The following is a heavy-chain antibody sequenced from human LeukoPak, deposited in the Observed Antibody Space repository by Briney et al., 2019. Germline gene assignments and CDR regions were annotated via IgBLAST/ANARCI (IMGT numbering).Heavy chain of an antibody. J-gene: IGHJ6*03. CDR3: ARNQWDCSGGSCYGRSHYYYYYMDV. Sequence: ASVKVSCKASGYTFTSYAMNWVRQAPGQGLEWMGWINTNTGNPTYAQGFTGRFVFSLYTSVSTAYLQISSLKAEDTAVYYCARNQWDCSGGSCYGRSHYYYYYMDVWGKGTTVTVSS. D-gene: IGHD2-15*01. CDR1: GYTFTSYA. V-gene: IGHV7-4-1*02. CDR2: INTNTGNP.